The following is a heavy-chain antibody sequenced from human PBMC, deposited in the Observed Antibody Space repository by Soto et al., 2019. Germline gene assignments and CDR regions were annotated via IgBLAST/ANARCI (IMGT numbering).Heavy chain of an antibody. Sequence: QVQLVQSGAEVKKPGSSVKVSCKASGGTFSSYAISWVRQAPGQGLEWMGGIIPIFVTANYAQKFQGRVTVNASESTSTAYMELSSLRSEDTAVYYCARDQDVSNYHGMDVWGQGTTVTVSS. CDR1: GGTFSSYA. J-gene: IGHJ6*02. CDR2: IIPIFVTA. CDR3: ARDQDVSNYHGMDV. D-gene: IGHD3-22*01. V-gene: IGHV1-69*12.